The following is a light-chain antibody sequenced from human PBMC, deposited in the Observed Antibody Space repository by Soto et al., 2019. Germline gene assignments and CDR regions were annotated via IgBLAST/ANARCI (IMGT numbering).Light chain of an antibody. J-gene: IGKJ1*01. CDR2: DAS. CDR3: QQRSNWPPT. Sequence: EIVLTQSPATLSLSPGERATLSCRASQSVSSYLAWYQQKPGQAPRLLIYDASNRATGIPARFSGSGSGTDYTLSFSSVEPEDFAVYYCQQRSNWPPTFGQGTKVEIK. CDR1: QSVSSY. V-gene: IGKV3-11*01.